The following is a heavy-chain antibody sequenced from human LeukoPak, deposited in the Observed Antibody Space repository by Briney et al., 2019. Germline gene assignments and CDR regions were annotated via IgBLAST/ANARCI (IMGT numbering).Heavy chain of an antibody. CDR2: ISSSGSTI. J-gene: IGHJ6*03. CDR3: AREGAGYGVNNSSYYYMDV. CDR1: GFTFSDYY. V-gene: IGHV3-11*04. Sequence: GVSLRLSCAASGFTFSDYYMSWIRQAPGKGLESVSYISSSGSTIYYADSVMGRFTITRDNAKNSLYLQMNSLRAEDTAVYYCAREGAGYGVNNSSYYYMDVWGKGTTITVSS. D-gene: IGHD4-17*01.